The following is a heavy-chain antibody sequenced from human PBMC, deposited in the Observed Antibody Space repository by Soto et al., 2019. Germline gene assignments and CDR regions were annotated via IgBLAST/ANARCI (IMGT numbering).Heavy chain of an antibody. Sequence: SETLSLTCTVSGGSISSYYWSWIRQPPGKGLEWIGYIYYSGSTNYNPSLKSRVTISVDTSKNQFSLKLSSVTAADTAVYYCARHADGDYIDYWGQGTLVTVSS. CDR1: GGSISSYY. CDR3: ARHADGDYIDY. J-gene: IGHJ4*02. V-gene: IGHV4-59*08. CDR2: IYYSGST. D-gene: IGHD4-17*01.